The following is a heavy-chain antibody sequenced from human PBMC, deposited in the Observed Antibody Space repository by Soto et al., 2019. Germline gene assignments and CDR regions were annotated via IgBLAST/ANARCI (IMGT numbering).Heavy chain of an antibody. J-gene: IGHJ4*02. D-gene: IGHD6-19*01. V-gene: IGHV3-30*03. CDR1: GFTFSSYG. CDR2: ISYDGTNK. Sequence: QVQLVESGGGVVQPGRSLRLSCAASGFTFSSYGMHWVRQAPGKGLEWVAVISYDGTNKYYVDSVKGRFTISRDNSKNTLYLQMSSLKTEDTAVYYCRTQWLDWGQGTLVTVSS. CDR3: RTQWLD.